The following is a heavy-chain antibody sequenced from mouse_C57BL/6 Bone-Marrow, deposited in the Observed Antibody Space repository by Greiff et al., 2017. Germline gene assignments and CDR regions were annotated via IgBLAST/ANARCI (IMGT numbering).Heavy chain of an antibody. CDR1: GYTFTSYW. J-gene: IGHJ1*03. Sequence: QVQLQQPGAELVMPGASVKLSCKASGYTFTSYWMHWVKQRPGQGLEWIGEIDPSDSYTNYNQKLKGKSTLTVDKSSSTAYMQLSSLTSEDSAVYYCASEIYDGYPWYVDVWGTGTTVTVSS. V-gene: IGHV1-69*01. CDR2: IDPSDSYT. CDR3: ASEIYDGYPWYVDV. D-gene: IGHD2-3*01.